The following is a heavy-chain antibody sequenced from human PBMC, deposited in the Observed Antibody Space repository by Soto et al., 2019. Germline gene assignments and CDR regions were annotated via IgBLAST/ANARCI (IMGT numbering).Heavy chain of an antibody. J-gene: IGHJ4*02. Sequence: EVQLVESGGGLVQPGGSLRLSCAASGFTFSTYNMNWVRQAPGKGLEWVSYISSSGSSVYSAASVKGRFTISRDNAKNSRFLQMTSLRAEDTAVYYCARALCGGSCYFDYWGQGTLVTVSS. CDR3: ARALCGGSCYFDY. V-gene: IGHV3-48*01. D-gene: IGHD2-21*01. CDR1: GFTFSTYN. CDR2: ISSSGSSV.